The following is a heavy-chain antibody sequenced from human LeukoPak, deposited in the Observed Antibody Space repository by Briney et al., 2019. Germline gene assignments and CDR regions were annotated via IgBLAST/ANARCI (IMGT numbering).Heavy chain of an antibody. V-gene: IGHV3-30*18. CDR1: GFTFSSYG. J-gene: IGHJ4*02. Sequence: GGSLRLSCAASGFTFSSYGMHWVRQAPGKGLEWVAVISHDGSNKYYADSVKGRFTISRDNSKNTLYLQMNSLRAEDTAVYYCAKTAVAGTAHFDYGGQGNLVTVSS. CDR3: AKTAVAGTAHFDY. CDR2: ISHDGSNK. D-gene: IGHD6-19*01.